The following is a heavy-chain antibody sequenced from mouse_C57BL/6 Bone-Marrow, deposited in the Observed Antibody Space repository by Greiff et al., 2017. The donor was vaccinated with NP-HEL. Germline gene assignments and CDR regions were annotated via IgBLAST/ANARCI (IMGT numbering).Heavy chain of an antibody. V-gene: IGHV1-80*01. CDR1: GYEFSNYW. J-gene: IGHJ3*01. CDR2: IYPGDGDT. Sequence: QVQLQQPGAELVKPGASVKISCKASGYEFSNYWMNWVKQRPGKGLEWIGQIYPGDGDTNYNGNFKDKATLTADKSSSTAYMPLSRLTSEDSAVYFCARGAYWGQGTLVTLSA. CDR3: ARGAY.